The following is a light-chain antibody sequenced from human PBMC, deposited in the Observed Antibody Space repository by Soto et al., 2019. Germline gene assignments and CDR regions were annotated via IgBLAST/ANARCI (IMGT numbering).Light chain of an antibody. CDR1: QSVSTNY. CDR3: QQYGSSPPT. CDR2: GAS. Sequence: EIVVTQSPGTLSLSPGERATLSCRASQSVSTNYLAWYQRKPGQAPSLLIYGASSRANGITDRFSGSGSGPDFTLTITRLEPEDFAVYYCQQYGSSPPTFGQGTKVEIE. J-gene: IGKJ1*01. V-gene: IGKV3-20*01.